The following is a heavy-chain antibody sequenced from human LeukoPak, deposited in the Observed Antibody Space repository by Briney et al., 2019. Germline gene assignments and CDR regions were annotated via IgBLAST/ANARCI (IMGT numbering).Heavy chain of an antibody. V-gene: IGHV3-21*01. CDR1: GFTFSSYS. Sequence: PGGSLRLSCAATGFTFSSYSMNWVRQAPGKGLEWVSSISSSSSYVYYADSVKGRFTISRDNAKNSLYLQMNSLRAEDTAVYYCARDPIAVAGSGQLHWGQGTLVTVSS. CDR3: ARDPIAVAGSGQLH. CDR2: ISSSSSYV. J-gene: IGHJ4*02. D-gene: IGHD6-19*01.